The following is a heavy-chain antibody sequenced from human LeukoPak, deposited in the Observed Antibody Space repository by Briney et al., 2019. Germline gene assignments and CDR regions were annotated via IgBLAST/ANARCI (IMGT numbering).Heavy chain of an antibody. D-gene: IGHD3-10*01. Sequence: PSETLSLTCTVSGGSISSYYWSWIRQPPGKGLEWIGEINHSGSTNYNPSLKSRVTISVDTSKNQFSLKLSSVTAADTAVYYCAKTRGQGYWGQGTLVTVSS. V-gene: IGHV4-34*01. CDR3: AKTRGQGY. J-gene: IGHJ4*02. CDR1: GGSISSYY. CDR2: INHSGST.